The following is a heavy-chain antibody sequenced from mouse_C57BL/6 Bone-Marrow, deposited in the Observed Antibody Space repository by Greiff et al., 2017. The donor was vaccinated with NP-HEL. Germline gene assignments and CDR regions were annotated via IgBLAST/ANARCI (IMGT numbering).Heavy chain of an antibody. J-gene: IGHJ2*01. CDR1: GYTFTSYW. V-gene: IGHV1-64*01. CDR3: ARWGDYDEEKNYFDY. D-gene: IGHD2-4*01. Sequence: QVQLQQSGAELVKPGASVKLSCKASGYTFTSYWMHWVKQRPGQGLEWIGMIHPNSGSTNYNEKFKSKATLTVDKSSSTAYMQLSSLTSEDSAVYYCARWGDYDEEKNYFDYWGQGTTLTVSS. CDR2: IHPNSGST.